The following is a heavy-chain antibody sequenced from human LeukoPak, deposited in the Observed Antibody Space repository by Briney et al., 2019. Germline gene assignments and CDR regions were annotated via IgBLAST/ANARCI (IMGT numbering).Heavy chain of an antibody. CDR3: ARGREVLDY. D-gene: IGHD1-26*01. Sequence: GGSLRLSCASSGFIFSDYYMSWIRLAPGSGLERVSYITTGCRSYTNHADSVKGRFTISRDNAKNSLYLQMNSLRAEDTGVYYCARGREVLDYWGQGTLVTVSS. CDR1: GFIFSDYY. V-gene: IGHV3-11*06. J-gene: IGHJ4*02. CDR2: ITTGCRSYT.